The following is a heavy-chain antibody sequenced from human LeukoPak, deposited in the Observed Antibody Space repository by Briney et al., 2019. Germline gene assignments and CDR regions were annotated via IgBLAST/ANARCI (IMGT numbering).Heavy chain of an antibody. D-gene: IGHD5-18*01. CDR3: TRVDTAMSAFDP. J-gene: IGHJ5*02. Sequence: SETLSLTCAVSGGSFSDNYWTWICQPPGKGLEWIGQINHSGTTNYNPSLKSRVTILVDTSKNQFSLKLSSVTAADTAVYYCTRVDTAMSAFDPWGQGTLVTVSS. CDR2: INHSGTT. V-gene: IGHV4-34*01. CDR1: GGSFSDNY.